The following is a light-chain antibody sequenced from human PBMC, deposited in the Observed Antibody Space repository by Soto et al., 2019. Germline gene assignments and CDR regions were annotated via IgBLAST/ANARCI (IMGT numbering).Light chain of an antibody. J-gene: IGLJ1*01. V-gene: IGLV1-44*01. CDR2: VND. CDR1: NSNIGSNN. CDR3: AAWDDSPKVFYV. Sequence: QSVLTQPPSVSGTPGQRVTISCSGSNSNIGSNNVNWYQQLPGTAPKLLICVNDQRPSGVPDRFSGSKSGNSASLTISGLQSEDEAEYYGAAWDDSPKVFYVCGTGTKVTVL.